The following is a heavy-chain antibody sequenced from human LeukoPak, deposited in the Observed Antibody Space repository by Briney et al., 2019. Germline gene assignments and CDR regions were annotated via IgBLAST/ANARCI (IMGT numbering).Heavy chain of an antibody. D-gene: IGHD3-3*01. Sequence: KTSETLSLTFAVYGGSFSGYYWSWIRQPPGKGLEWIGEINHSGSTNYNPSLKSRVTISVDTSKNQFSLKLSSVTAADTAVYYCARRRVRFLEWLLTAEYFQHWGQGTLVTVSS. V-gene: IGHV4-34*01. CDR3: ARRRVRFLEWLLTAEYFQH. J-gene: IGHJ1*01. CDR1: GGSFSGYY. CDR2: INHSGST.